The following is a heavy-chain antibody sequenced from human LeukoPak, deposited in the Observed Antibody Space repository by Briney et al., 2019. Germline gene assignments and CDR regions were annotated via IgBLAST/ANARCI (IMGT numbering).Heavy chain of an antibody. V-gene: IGHV3-23*01. CDR1: GFTFSSYA. J-gene: IGHJ4*02. CDR3: AKGNGYSYGRYYFDY. CDR2: ITASGGNT. Sequence: GGSLRLSCAASGFTFSSYAMGWVRQAPGKGLDWVSAITASGGNTYYADSVKGRFTISRDNSKNTLYLQVNSLRAEDTAVYYCAKGNGYSYGRYYFDYWGQGTLVTVSS. D-gene: IGHD5-18*01.